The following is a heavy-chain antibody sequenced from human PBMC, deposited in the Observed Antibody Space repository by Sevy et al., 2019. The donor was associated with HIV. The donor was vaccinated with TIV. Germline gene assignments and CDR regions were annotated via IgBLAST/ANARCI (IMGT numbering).Heavy chain of an antibody. J-gene: IGHJ3*01. Sequence: GGSLRLSCAASGFTFSDYYVNWDRQAPGKGLEWVSYISSSGTTVYYAYSVKGRFTISRDNAKNSLYLQMNTLRAEDTAVYYCARDRIVGTTTNAFDLWGQGTLVTVSS. CDR2: ISSSGTTV. V-gene: IGHV3-11*04. CDR3: ARDRIVGTTTNAFDL. D-gene: IGHD5-12*01. CDR1: GFTFSDYY.